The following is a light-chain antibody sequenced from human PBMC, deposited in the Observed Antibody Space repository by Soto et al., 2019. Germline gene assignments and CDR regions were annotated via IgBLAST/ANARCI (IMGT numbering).Light chain of an antibody. CDR2: GAS. CDR1: QSVSSSY. Sequence: EIVLTQSPGTLSLSPGEGATLSCRASQSVSSSYIAWYQQRPGQTPSLLIYGASTRATGIPDRFSGSGSGTDFVLTISSLQPEDSATYYCQQLDSMPITFGQGTRLEIK. CDR3: QQLDSMPIT. J-gene: IGKJ5*01. V-gene: IGKV3-20*01.